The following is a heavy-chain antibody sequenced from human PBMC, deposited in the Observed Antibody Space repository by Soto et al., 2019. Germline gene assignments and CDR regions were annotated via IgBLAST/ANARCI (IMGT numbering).Heavy chain of an antibody. CDR3: ARLGHDYSNSGMDV. Sequence: EVQLVQSGAEVKKPGESLKISCRGFGYNFDTYRITWVRQVPGKGLEWMGKTDPSDSSTDYSPSFQGHVTISVEKSINNAYLQWSSLKASDTAMYYCARLGHDYSNSGMDVWGQGTTVTVSS. V-gene: IGHV5-10-1*03. CDR1: GYNFDTYR. CDR2: TDPSDSST. D-gene: IGHD4-4*01. J-gene: IGHJ6*02.